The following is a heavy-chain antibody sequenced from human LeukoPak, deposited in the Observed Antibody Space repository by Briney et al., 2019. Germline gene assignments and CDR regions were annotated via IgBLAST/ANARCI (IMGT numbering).Heavy chain of an antibody. J-gene: IGHJ4*02. Sequence: GASVKVSCKASGGTFSSCAISWVRQAPGQGLEWMGGIIPIFGTANYAQKFQGRVTITADESTGTAYMELSSLRSEDTAVYYCARSLAYCGGDCYFDYWGQGTLVTVSS. CDR2: IIPIFGTA. CDR3: ARSLAYCGGDCYFDY. V-gene: IGHV1-69*01. CDR1: GGTFSSCA. D-gene: IGHD2-21*02.